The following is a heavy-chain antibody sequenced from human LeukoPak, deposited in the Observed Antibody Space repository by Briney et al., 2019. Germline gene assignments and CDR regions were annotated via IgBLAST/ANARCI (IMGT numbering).Heavy chain of an antibody. D-gene: IGHD3-22*01. CDR1: GFTFSSYA. V-gene: IGHV3-30-3*01. Sequence: PGRSLRLSCAASGFTFSSYAMHWVRQAPGKELEWVAVISYDGSNKYYADSVKGRFTISRDNSKNTLYLQMNSLRAEDTAVYYCARGVRGPYHSSGYQTSINFDYWGQGTLVTVSS. CDR3: ARGVRGPYHSSGYQTSINFDY. CDR2: ISYDGSNK. J-gene: IGHJ4*02.